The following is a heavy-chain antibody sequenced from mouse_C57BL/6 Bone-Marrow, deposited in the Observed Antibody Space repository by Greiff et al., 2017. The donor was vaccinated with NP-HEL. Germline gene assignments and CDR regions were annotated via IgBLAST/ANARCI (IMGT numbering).Heavy chain of an antibody. CDR2: IYPGSGNT. Sequence: QVQLQQSGAELVRPGASVKLSCKASGYTFTDYYINWVKQRPGQGLEWIARIYPGSGNTYYNEKFKGKATLTAEKSSSTAYMQLSSLTSEDSAVYFCAIDSPPYYFDYWGQGTTLTVSS. D-gene: IGHD3-2*01. CDR3: AIDSPPYYFDY. V-gene: IGHV1-76*01. CDR1: GYTFTDYY. J-gene: IGHJ2*01.